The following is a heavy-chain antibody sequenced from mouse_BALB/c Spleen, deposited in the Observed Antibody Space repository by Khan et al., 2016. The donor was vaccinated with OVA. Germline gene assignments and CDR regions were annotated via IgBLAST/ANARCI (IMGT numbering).Heavy chain of an antibody. Sequence: EVQLQQSGPELVKPGASMKMSCKASGYSFTDYTLNWVKQSHGKNLEWIGLINPYNGDTNYNQKFKVKATLTVDKSSRKAFMELLSLASEDSAVYYCTRSGYGGFAYWGQGTLVTVSA. V-gene: IGHV1-22*01. CDR1: GYSFTDYT. J-gene: IGHJ3*01. CDR2: INPYNGDT. D-gene: IGHD1-2*01. CDR3: TRSGYGGFAY.